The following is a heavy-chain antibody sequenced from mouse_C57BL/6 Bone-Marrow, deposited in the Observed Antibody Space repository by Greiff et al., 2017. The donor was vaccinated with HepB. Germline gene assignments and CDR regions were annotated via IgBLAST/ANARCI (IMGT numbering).Heavy chain of an antibody. D-gene: IGHD3-3*01. J-gene: IGHJ3*01. CDR2: IYPGDGDT. V-gene: IGHV1-82*01. CDR3: ARGGRRSAWFAD. Sequence: QVQLQQSGPELVKPGASVKISCKASGYAFSSSWMNWVKQRPGKGLEWIGRIYPGDGDTNYNGKFKGKATLTADKSSSTAYMQLSSLTSEDSAVYCCARGGRRSAWFADWGQGTLVTVSA. CDR1: GYAFSSSW.